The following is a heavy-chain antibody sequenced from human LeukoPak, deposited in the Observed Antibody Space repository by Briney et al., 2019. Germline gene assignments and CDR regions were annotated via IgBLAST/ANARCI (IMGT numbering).Heavy chain of an antibody. D-gene: IGHD4-11*01. CDR2: IYYSGST. V-gene: IGHV4-59*01. J-gene: IGHJ3*02. CDR1: GGSISSYY. Sequence: SETLSLTCTVSGGSISSYYWSWIRRPPGKGLEWIGYIYYSGSTNYNPSLKSRVTISVDTSKNQFSLKLSSVTAADTAVYYCARGANSKFEAFDIWGQGTMVTVSS. CDR3: ARGANSKFEAFDI.